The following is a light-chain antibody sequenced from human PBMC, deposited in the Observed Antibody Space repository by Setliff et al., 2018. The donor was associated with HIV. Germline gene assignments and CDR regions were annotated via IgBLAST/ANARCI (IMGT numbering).Light chain of an antibody. Sequence: QSVLAQPASVSGSPGQSITISCTGTTNDVGGYNYVSWYQLRPGKAPKILIYDVGNRPSGVSDRFSGSKSGNTASLTISGLQAEDEADYYCCSYKLGSTLAFGTGTKVTVL. CDR3: CSYKLGSTLA. V-gene: IGLV2-14*03. CDR2: DVG. J-gene: IGLJ1*01. CDR1: TNDVGGYNY.